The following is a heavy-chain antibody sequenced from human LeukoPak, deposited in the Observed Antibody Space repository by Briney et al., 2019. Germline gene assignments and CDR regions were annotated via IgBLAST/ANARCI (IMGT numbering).Heavy chain of an antibody. D-gene: IGHD3-10*01. V-gene: IGHV4-59*12. J-gene: IGHJ4*02. Sequence: PSETLSLTCTVSGDSISSCYWSWIRQPPGKGLEWIGYIYYGGGTNYNPSLKSRVTISVDTSKNQFSLKLNSVTAADTAVYYCARLNLEYFYSSGPNDYWGQGTLVTVSS. CDR1: GDSISSCY. CDR3: ARLNLEYFYSSGPNDY. CDR2: IYYGGGT.